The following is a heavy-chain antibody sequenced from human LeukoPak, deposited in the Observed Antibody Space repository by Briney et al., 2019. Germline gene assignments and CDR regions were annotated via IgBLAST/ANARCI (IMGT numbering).Heavy chain of an antibody. J-gene: IGHJ5*02. Sequence: ASVKVSCKASGYTFTSYDINWVRQATGQGLEWMGWMNPNSGNTGYAQKFQGRVTITRNTSISTAYMELSSLRSEDTAVYYCARIRHSSSWYAGYWFDPWGQGTLVTVSS. D-gene: IGHD6-13*01. V-gene: IGHV1-8*03. CDR1: GYTFTSYD. CDR2: MNPNSGNT. CDR3: ARIRHSSSWYAGYWFDP.